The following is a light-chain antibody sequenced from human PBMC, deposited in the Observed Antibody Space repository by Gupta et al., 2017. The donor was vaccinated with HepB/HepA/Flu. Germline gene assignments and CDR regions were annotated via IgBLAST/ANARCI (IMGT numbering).Light chain of an antibody. J-gene: IGLJ1*01. CDR1: SSNIGRNT. V-gene: IGLV1-44*01. CDR3: ATWDDGLNGYV. CDR2: NTN. Sequence: QSLLTQPPSASVTPGQRVTISCSGSSSNIGRNTVNWYHQLPGTAPKLLIYNTNQRPSGVPDRFSGSKSGTSASLAISGLRSEDEADYYCATWDDGLNGYVFGTGTKVTVL.